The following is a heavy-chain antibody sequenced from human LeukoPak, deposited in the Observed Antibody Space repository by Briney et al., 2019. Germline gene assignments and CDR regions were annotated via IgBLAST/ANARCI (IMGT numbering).Heavy chain of an antibody. J-gene: IGHJ4*02. Sequence: KPGGSLRLSCAASGFTFSSYNMNWVRRAPGKGLEWVSSISGSSSFISYADSMQGRFTISRDNARNSLYLQMNGLRAEDTAVYYCARDGLQAYYDSSGFFDYWGQGTLVTVSS. CDR3: ARDGLQAYYDSSGFFDY. CDR1: GFTFSSYN. CDR2: ISGSSSFI. D-gene: IGHD3-22*01. V-gene: IGHV3-21*01.